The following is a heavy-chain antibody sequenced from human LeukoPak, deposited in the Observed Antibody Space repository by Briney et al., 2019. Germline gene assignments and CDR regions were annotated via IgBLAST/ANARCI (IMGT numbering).Heavy chain of an antibody. J-gene: IGHJ4*02. Sequence: GGSLRLSCAASEFTFSTYSMNWVRRAPGKGLEWISYISSSSSVMYYADSVKGRFTISRDNAKDSLYIQRHSLRDEDTTVYYCASGRGQVGATDFWGQGTLVTVSS. CDR3: ASGRGQVGATDF. CDR2: ISSSSSVM. D-gene: IGHD1-26*01. CDR1: EFTFSTYS. V-gene: IGHV3-48*02.